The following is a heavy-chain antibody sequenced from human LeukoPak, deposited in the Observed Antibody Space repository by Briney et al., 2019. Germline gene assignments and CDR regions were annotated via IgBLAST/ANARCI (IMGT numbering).Heavy chain of an antibody. CDR3: AKGVRGWSTFDY. D-gene: IGHD6-19*01. CDR1: GFTFSSYG. V-gene: IGHV3-23*01. J-gene: IGHJ4*02. CDR2: INGGGGST. Sequence: SGGSLRLSCAASGFTFSSYGMSWVRQAPGKGLEWVSGINGGGGSTYYADSVKGRFTISRDSSKNTLYLQMNSLRAEDTAVYYCAKGVRGWSTFDYWGQGTLVTVSS.